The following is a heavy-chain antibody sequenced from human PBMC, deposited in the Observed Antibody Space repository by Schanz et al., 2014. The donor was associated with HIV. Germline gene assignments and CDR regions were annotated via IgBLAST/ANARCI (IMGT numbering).Heavy chain of an antibody. CDR1: GFTFSTYG. CDR2: IWYDGSNK. V-gene: IGHV3-33*06. J-gene: IGHJ4*02. CDR3: ANEEVPNDY. Sequence: GQLVESGGGLVQPGGSLRLSCAASGFTFSTYGMHWVRQAPGKGLEWVAVIWYDGSNKYYADSVKGRFTISRDNSKNTLYLQMNSLRVEDTAVYYCANEEVPNDYWGQGTLVTVSS.